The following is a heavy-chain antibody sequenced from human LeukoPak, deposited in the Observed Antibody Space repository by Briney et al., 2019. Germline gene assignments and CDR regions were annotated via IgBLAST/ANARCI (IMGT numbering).Heavy chain of an antibody. CDR2: INPNSGGT. J-gene: IGHJ5*02. CDR3: ARSFGIVIVVTAGNH. CDR1: GYTFTGYY. V-gene: IGHV1-2*02. D-gene: IGHD2-15*01. Sequence: ASVKVSCKASGYTFTGYYMHWVRQAPGQGLEWMGWINPNSGGTNYAQKFEGRVTMTSDTSSSTAYMELSRLRSDDTAVYYCARSFGIVIVVTAGNHWGQGTLVTVSS.